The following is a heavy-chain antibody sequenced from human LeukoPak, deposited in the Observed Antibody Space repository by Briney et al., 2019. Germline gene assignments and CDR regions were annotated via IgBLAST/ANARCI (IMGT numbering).Heavy chain of an antibody. D-gene: IGHD2-15*01. CDR3: ARDEKRYCSGGSCYTAFYY. CDR2: ISAYNGNT. V-gene: IGHV1-18*01. CDR1: GYTFTSYG. Sequence: ASVKVSCKASGYTFTSYGISWVRQAPGQGLEWMGWISAYNGNTNYAQKLQGRVTMTTDTSTSTAYMELRSLRSDDTAVYYCARDEKRYCSGGSCYTAFYYWGQGTLVTVSS. J-gene: IGHJ4*02.